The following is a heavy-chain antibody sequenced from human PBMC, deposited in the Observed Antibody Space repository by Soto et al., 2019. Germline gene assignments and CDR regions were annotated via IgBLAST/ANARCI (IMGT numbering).Heavy chain of an antibody. CDR1: GGSFSGYY. CDR2: INHSGST. V-gene: IGHV4-34*01. J-gene: IGHJ4*02. Sequence: PSETLSLTCAVYGGSFSGYYWSWIRQPPGKGLEWIGEINHSGSTNYNPSLKSRVTISVDTSKNQFSLKLSSVTAADTAVYYCARARGEVGELPTSIFDYWGQGTLVTVSS. CDR3: ARARGEVGELPTSIFDY. D-gene: IGHD3-10*01.